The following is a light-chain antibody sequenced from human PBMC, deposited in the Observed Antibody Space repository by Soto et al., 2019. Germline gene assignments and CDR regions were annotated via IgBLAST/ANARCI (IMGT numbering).Light chain of an antibody. CDR1: QDIAKN. Sequence: IQMTQSPSSLSASVGDRVTITCQASQDIAKNLNWYQQKPGKAPKLLIYDASSLQTGAPSRFSGSRSATHFTFTISSLQSEDIATYYCQQYDNLLPITFGQGTRLEIK. CDR3: QQYDNLLPIT. CDR2: DAS. V-gene: IGKV1-33*01. J-gene: IGKJ5*01.